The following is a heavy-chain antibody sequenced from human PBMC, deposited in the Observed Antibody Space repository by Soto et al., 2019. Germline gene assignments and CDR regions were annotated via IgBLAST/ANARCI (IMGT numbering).Heavy chain of an antibody. J-gene: IGHJ6*01. D-gene: IGHD6-13*01. CDR3: ARGAAAGVDYGMGV. Sequence: QVQLQESGPGLVKPWETLSLTCTVSGGSISSYYWSWIRQPAGTGLEWIGRIYSGGGTNYNPSLKSRLSMSVDTSKKKFSLKLSSVTAADTAVYYCARGAAAGVDYGMGVWGRGTTVTVSA. CDR2: IYSGGGT. CDR1: GGSISSYY. V-gene: IGHV4-4*07.